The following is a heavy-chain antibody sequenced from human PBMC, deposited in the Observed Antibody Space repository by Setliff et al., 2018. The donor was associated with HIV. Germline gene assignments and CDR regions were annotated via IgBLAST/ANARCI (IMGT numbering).Heavy chain of an antibody. CDR2: MYCSGST. CDR3: ARVFVDTAVLRVLEYYFDS. V-gene: IGHV4-39*07. Sequence: LSLTCTVSGGSISSSSYYWGWVRQPPGKGLEWIGSMYCSGSTYYTPSLKSRITISLDTSKNQFSLRMRSVTAADTAVYYCARVFVDTAVLRVLEYYFDSWGRGTLVTVSS. CDR1: GGSISSSSYY. J-gene: IGHJ4*02. D-gene: IGHD5-18*01.